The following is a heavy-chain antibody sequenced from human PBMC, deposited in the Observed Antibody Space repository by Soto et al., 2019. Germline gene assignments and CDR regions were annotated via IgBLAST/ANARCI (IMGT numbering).Heavy chain of an antibody. CDR3: AKDDGGNLNY. CDR2: ISYDGSNK. V-gene: IGHV3-30*18. CDR1: GFTFSSYG. J-gene: IGHJ4*02. D-gene: IGHD2-15*01. Sequence: GGSLRLSCAASGFTFSSYGMHWVRQAPGKGLEWVAVISYDGSNKYYADSVKGRFTISRDNSKNTLYLQMNSLRAEDTAVYYCAKDDGGNLNYWGQGTLVTVSS.